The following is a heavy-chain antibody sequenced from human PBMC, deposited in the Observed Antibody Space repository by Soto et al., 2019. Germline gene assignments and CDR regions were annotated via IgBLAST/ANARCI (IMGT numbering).Heavy chain of an antibody. J-gene: IGHJ6*02. CDR2: ITHTGGL. V-gene: IGHV4-34*04. D-gene: IGHD2-2*01. Sequence: PSETLSLTCAVYGRSFSDYYWSWIGQPPGKVLGCLGEITHTGGLDHNPSLDSRATISVDTTKNQFSLKLSSVTTADTALYYCARGRQCPSAAYKGHCYYGMDVWGQGTTVTVSS. CDR1: GRSFSDYY. CDR3: ARGRQCPSAAYKGHCYYGMDV.